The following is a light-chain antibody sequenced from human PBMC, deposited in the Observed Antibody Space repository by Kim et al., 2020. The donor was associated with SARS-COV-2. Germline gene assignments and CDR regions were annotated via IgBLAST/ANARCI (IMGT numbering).Light chain of an antibody. J-gene: IGKJ4*01. V-gene: IGKV1-9*01. CDR1: QDIRNH. CDR3: QQLNSYPLT. Sequence: IQLTQSPSSLSASVGDRVTITCRASQDIRNHLAWYQQKPGKAPNLLIYGASTLQRGVPSRFSGSGSGTDFTLTISSLQPEDFTTYYCQQLNSYPLTFGGGTGVEIK. CDR2: GAS.